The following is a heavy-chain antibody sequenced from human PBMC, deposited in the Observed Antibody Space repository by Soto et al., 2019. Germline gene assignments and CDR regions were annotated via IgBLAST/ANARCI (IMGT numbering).Heavy chain of an antibody. Sequence: GESLKISCQGSGYSFTSYWIGWVRQMPGKGLEWMGIIYPGDSDTRYSPSFQGQVTISADKSISTAYLQWSSMTASDTAMHYCATLKGYSGYSAYSSGQKGINFDDGGKGTLVNVSS. D-gene: IGHD5-12*01. CDR1: GYSFTSYW. J-gene: IGHJ4*02. CDR2: IYPGDSDT. V-gene: IGHV5-51*01. CDR3: ATLKGYSGYSAYSSGQKGINFDD.